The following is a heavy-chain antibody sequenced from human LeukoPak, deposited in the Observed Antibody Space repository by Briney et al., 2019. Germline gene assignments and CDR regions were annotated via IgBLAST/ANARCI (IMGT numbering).Heavy chain of an antibody. Sequence: PSETLSLTCAVYGGSLSGYYWSWIRQPPGKGLEWIGEINHGGSTNYNPSLKSRVTISVDTSKNQFSLKLSSVTAADTAVYYCARIPTIAVVSFDYWGQGTLVTVSS. V-gene: IGHV4-34*01. CDR1: GGSLSGYY. CDR3: ARIPTIAVVSFDY. CDR2: INHGGST. D-gene: IGHD6-19*01. J-gene: IGHJ4*02.